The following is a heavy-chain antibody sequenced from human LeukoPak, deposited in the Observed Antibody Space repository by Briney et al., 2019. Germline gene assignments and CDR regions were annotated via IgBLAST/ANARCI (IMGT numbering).Heavy chain of an antibody. Sequence: PGGSLRLSCAASGFTFSSYSMNWVRQAPGKGLEWVSYISSSSSTIYYADSVKGRFTISRDNARNSLYLQMNSLRVEDTAMYYCARDHRYAFDNWGHGTLVTVSS. CDR3: ARDHRYAFDN. CDR2: ISSSSSTI. CDR1: GFTFSSYS. J-gene: IGHJ4*01. D-gene: IGHD5-12*01. V-gene: IGHV3-48*04.